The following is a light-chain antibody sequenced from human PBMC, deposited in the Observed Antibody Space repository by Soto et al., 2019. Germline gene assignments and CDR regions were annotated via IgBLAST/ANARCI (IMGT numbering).Light chain of an antibody. V-gene: IGKV4-1*01. CDR1: QSVLYSPKSQNKNH. CDR2: WAS. CDR3: QQYFTIPFT. Sequence: DIVMTQSPDSLAVSLGERATINCKSSQSVLYSPKSQNKNHLVWFQQKPGQPPKLLISWASTRESGVPDRFSGSGSGTDFTRTISSLQAEDVAVYYCQQYFTIPFTFGPGTKVDIK. J-gene: IGKJ3*01.